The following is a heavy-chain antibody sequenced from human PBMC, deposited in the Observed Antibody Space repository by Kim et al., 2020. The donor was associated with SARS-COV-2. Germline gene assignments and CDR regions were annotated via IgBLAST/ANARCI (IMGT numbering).Heavy chain of an antibody. CDR1: GFTFSSYG. J-gene: IGHJ6*02. Sequence: GGSLRLSCAASGFTFSSYGMHWVRQAPGKGLEWVAVIWYDGSNKYYADSVKGRFTISRDNSKNTLYLQMNSLRAEDTAVYYCAKDRYSGWGYYYGMDVWGQGTTVTVSS. V-gene: IGHV3-33*06. CDR2: IWYDGSNK. CDR3: AKDRYSGWGYYYGMDV. D-gene: IGHD3-10*01.